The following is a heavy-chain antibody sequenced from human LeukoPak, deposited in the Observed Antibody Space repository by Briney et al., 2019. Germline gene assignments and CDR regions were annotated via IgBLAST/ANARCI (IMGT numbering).Heavy chain of an antibody. D-gene: IGHD2-15*01. CDR2: IYYSGST. Sequence: SETLSLTCTVSGGSISSYYWSRIRQPPGKGLEWIGYIYYSGSTNYNPSLKSRVTISVDTSKNQFSLKLSSVTAADMAVYYCARVGPLVEVDWGQGTLVTVSS. V-gene: IGHV4-59*01. CDR3: ARVGPLVEVD. J-gene: IGHJ4*02. CDR1: GGSISSYY.